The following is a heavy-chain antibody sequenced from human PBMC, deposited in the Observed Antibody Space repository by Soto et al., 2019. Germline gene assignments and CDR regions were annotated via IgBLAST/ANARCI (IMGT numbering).Heavy chain of an antibody. Sequence: GGSLRLSCAASGFTFSSYSMNWVRQAPGKGLEWVSYISSSSTIYYADSVKGRFTISRDNAKNSLYLQMNSLRDEDTAVYYCARAKRWLQEPLDYWGQGTLVTVYS. V-gene: IGHV3-48*02. CDR3: ARAKRWLQEPLDY. J-gene: IGHJ4*02. D-gene: IGHD5-12*01. CDR2: ISSSSTI. CDR1: GFTFSSYS.